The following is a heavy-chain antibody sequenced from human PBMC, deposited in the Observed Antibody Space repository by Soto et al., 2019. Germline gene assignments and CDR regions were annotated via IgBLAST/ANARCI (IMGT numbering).Heavy chain of an antibody. V-gene: IGHV4-39*01. Sequence: SETLSLTCTVSGGSISSSSYYWGWIRQPPGRGLEWFGSAYYSGSPYYNPSLQSRVTISVDTSKNQFSLKLSSVTAADTAVYYCVRHSNRLVLAEKGFDCWGQGTQVTVSS. CDR2: AYYSGSP. D-gene: IGHD2-15*01. CDR1: GGSISSSSYY. J-gene: IGHJ4*02. CDR3: VRHSNRLVLAEKGFDC.